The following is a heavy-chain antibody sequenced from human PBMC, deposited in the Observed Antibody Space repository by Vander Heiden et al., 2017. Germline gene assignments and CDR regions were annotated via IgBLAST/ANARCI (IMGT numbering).Heavy chain of an antibody. CDR1: GFSLMTSGVG. Sequence: QITLKESGPTLVKPTQTLTLTCTFSGFSLMTSGVGVGCLRQPPGKAPEWLALIYWNDLKRYSPSLNNRLFITMDTSKDQVVLTMTNMDPLDTATYYCAYHYWFFHVWGRGTLVTVSS. V-gene: IGHV2-5*01. CDR3: AYHYWFFHV. CDR2: IYWNDLK. J-gene: IGHJ2*01.